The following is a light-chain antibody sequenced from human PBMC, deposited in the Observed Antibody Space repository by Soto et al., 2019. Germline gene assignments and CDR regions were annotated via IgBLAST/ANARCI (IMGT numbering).Light chain of an antibody. Sequence: QPVLTQSPSASASLGASVKLTCTLSSGHSSYAIAWHQQQPEKGPRYLMKLNSDGSHSKGDGIPDRFSGSSSGAERYLIISSLQSEDEADYYCQTWGTGIHVFGTGTKLTVL. J-gene: IGLJ1*01. CDR2: LNSDGSH. V-gene: IGLV4-69*01. CDR1: SGHSSYA. CDR3: QTWGTGIHV.